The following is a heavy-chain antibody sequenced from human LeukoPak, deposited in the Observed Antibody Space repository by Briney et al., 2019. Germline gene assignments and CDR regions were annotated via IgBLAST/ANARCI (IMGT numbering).Heavy chain of an antibody. J-gene: IGHJ6*03. CDR3: ARGNYYDSSGYYYYYYYMDV. CDR2: INSDGSST. Sequence: PGGSLRLSCAASGFTFSSYWMHWVRQAPGKGLVWVSRINSDGSSTSYAGSVKGRFTISRDNAKNTLYLQMNSLRAEDTAVYYCARGNYYDSSGYYYYYYYMDVWGKGTTVTVSS. V-gene: IGHV3-74*01. D-gene: IGHD3-22*01. CDR1: GFTFSSYW.